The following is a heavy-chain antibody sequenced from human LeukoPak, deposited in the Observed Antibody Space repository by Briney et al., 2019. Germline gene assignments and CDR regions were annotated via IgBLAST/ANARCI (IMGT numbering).Heavy chain of an antibody. Sequence: SETLSLTCAVYGGSFSGYYWSWLRQPPGKGLEWLGEINHSGSTNYNPSLKSRVTISVDTSKNQFSLKLSSVTAEDTAVYYCAKNRGIAVAASFDYWGQGTLVTVSS. V-gene: IGHV4-34*01. J-gene: IGHJ4*02. CDR3: AKNRGIAVAASFDY. CDR1: GGSFSGYY. D-gene: IGHD6-19*01. CDR2: INHSGST.